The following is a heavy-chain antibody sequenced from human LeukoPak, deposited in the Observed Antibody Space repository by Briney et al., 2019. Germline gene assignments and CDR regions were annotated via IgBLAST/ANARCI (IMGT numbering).Heavy chain of an antibody. J-gene: IGHJ3*02. CDR2: IYYSGST. CDR1: GGSISSSNYY. D-gene: IGHD2-2*01. Sequence: PSETLSLTCTVSGGSISSSNYYWGWIRQPPGKGLEWIGSIYYSGSTYYNPSLKSRVTISEDTSKNQFSLKLSSVTAADTAVYYCARLCSSTSCAYKRAFDIWGQGTMVTVSS. CDR3: ARLCSSTSCAYKRAFDI. V-gene: IGHV4-39*01.